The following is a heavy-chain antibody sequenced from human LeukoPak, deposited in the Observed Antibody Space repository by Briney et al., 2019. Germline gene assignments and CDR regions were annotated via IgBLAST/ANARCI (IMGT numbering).Heavy chain of an antibody. CDR1: GESFSGYY. Sequence: SGTLSLTCAVYGESFSGYYWSWIRQPPGKGLEWIGEINHSGSTNYNPSLKSRVTISVDTSKNQFSLKLSSVTAADTAVYYCARGWGSRDYWGQGTLVTVSS. J-gene: IGHJ4*02. D-gene: IGHD3-10*01. V-gene: IGHV4-34*01. CDR3: ARGWGSRDY. CDR2: INHSGST.